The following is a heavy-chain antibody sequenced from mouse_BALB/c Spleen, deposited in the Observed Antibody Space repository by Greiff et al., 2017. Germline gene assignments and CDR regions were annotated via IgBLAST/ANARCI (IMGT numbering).Heavy chain of an antibody. CDR1: GFNIKDYY. CDR2: IDPENGDT. CDR3: NALDSSGYYYAVDY. Sequence: VQLQQSGAELVRSGASVKLSCTASGFNIKDYYMHWVKQMPEQGLEWIGWIDPENGDTEYAPKFQGKATMTADTSSNTAYLQLSSLTSEDTAVYYCNALDSSGYYYAVDYWGQGTSVTVSS. J-gene: IGHJ4*01. V-gene: IGHV14-4*02. D-gene: IGHD3-2*01.